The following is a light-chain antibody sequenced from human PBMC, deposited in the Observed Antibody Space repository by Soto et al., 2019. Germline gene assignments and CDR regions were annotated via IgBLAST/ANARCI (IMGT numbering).Light chain of an antibody. CDR3: MQRLQSPLT. Sequence: DVMMTQSPLSLPVTPGEPASISCRSSQSLLNSNGYNCLEWYLQKPGQSPQLLIYLGSYRASGVPDRFSGSGSGTDFTLKISRVEAEDFGFYFCMQRLQSPLTFGQGNKVEIK. CDR2: LGS. CDR1: QSLLNSNGYNC. J-gene: IGKJ1*01. V-gene: IGKV2-28*01.